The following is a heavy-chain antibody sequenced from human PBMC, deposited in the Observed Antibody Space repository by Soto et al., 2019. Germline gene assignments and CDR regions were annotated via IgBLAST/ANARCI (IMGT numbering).Heavy chain of an antibody. CDR2: ISAYNGNT. V-gene: IGHV1-18*04. CDR3: ARDVGWLVRYYYYGMDV. CDR1: GYTFTSYG. Sequence: ASVKVSCKASGYTFTSYGISWVRQAPGQGLEWMGWISAYNGNTNYAQKLQGRVTMTTDTSTSTAYMALRSLRSDDTAVYYCARDVGWLVRYYYYGMDVWGQGTTVTVSS. J-gene: IGHJ6*02. D-gene: IGHD6-19*01.